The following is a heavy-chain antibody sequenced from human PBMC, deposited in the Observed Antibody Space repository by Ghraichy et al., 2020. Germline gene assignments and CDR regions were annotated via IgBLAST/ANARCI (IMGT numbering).Heavy chain of an antibody. CDR3: AGINSVGATKAFYFQH. Sequence: ASVKVSCKASGYTFTGYYMHWVRQAPGQGLEWMGWINPNSGGTNYAQKFQGRVTMTRDTSISTAYMELSRLRSDDTAVYYCAGINSVGATKAFYFQHWGQGTLVTVSS. CDR1: GYTFTGYY. J-gene: IGHJ1*01. V-gene: IGHV1-2*02. D-gene: IGHD1-26*01. CDR2: INPNSGGT.